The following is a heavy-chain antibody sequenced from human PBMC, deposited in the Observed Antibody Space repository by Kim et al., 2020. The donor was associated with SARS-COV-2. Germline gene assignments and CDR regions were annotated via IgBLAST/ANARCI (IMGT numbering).Heavy chain of an antibody. J-gene: IGHJ3*02. V-gene: IGHV4-61*01. D-gene: IGHD3-9*01. CDR2: LYYSGST. CDR3: ARVQYDSFEI. CDR1: GDSINTFTFY. Sequence: SETLSLTCTVSGDSINTFTFYWSWIRQPPGKGLEWIGYLYYSGSTNFSPSLKSRVSISLDTSKNQFSLNLNSVTAADTALYYCARVQYDSFEIWGQGTTV.